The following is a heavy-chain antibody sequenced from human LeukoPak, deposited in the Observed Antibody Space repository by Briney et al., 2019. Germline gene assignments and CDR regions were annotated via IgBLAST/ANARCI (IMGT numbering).Heavy chain of an antibody. CDR1: GYTFTSYG. CDR3: ARTDMLYSSGWFDY. V-gene: IGHV1-18*01. J-gene: IGHJ4*02. D-gene: IGHD6-19*01. CDR2: ISAYNGNT. Sequence: ASVKVSCKASGYTFTSYGISWVRQAPGQGLEWMGWISAYNGNTNYAQKLQGRVTMTTDTSTSTAYMELRSLRSDDTAAYYYARTDMLYSSGWFDYWGQGTLVTVSS.